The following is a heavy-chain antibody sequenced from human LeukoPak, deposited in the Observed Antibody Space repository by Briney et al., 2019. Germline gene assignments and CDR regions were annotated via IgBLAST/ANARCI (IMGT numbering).Heavy chain of an antibody. V-gene: IGHV1-8*03. Sequence: GASVKVSCKASGYTFTSYDINWVRQATGQGLEWMGWMNPNSGNTGYAQKFQGRVTITRNTSISTAYMELSSLKASDTAMYYCARGNRVGATQTPFDYWGQGTLVTVSS. CDR3: ARGNRVGATQTPFDY. CDR1: GYTFTSYD. D-gene: IGHD1-26*01. CDR2: MNPNSGNT. J-gene: IGHJ4*02.